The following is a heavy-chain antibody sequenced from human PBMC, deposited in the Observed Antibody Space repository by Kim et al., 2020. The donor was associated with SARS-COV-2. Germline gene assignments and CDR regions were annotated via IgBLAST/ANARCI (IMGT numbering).Heavy chain of an antibody. Sequence: ASVKVSCKASGYTFTRYAMHWVRQAPGQRLEWMGWINAGNGNTKYSQKFQGRVTITRDTSASTAYMELSSLRSEDTAVYYCARDLYYYDSSGYYYVNYYFDYGGQGTLVTVSS. V-gene: IGHV1-3*01. CDR2: INAGNGNT. J-gene: IGHJ4*02. CDR3: ARDLYYYDSSGYYYVNYYFDY. CDR1: GYTFTRYA. D-gene: IGHD3-22*01.